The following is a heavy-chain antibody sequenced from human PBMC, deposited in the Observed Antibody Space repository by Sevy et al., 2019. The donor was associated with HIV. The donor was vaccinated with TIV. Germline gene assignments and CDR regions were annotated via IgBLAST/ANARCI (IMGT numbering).Heavy chain of an antibody. Sequence: GGSLRLSCAASGFTFSSYSMNWVRQAPGKGLEWVAYISSSSSTIYYADSVKGRFTISRGNAKNSLYLQMNSLRDEDKAVYYCAREPRHSSGWVGGHFQHWGQGTLVTVSS. CDR3: AREPRHSSGWVGGHFQH. J-gene: IGHJ1*01. V-gene: IGHV3-48*02. D-gene: IGHD6-19*01. CDR1: GFTFSSYS. CDR2: ISSSSSTI.